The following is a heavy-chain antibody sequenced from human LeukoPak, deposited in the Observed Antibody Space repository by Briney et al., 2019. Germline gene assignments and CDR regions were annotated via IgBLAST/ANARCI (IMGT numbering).Heavy chain of an antibody. CDR2: IYYSGSA. V-gene: IGHV4-59*01. CDR3: ARASVVTPGVNWFDP. CDR1: GGSISSYY. D-gene: IGHD4-23*01. J-gene: IGHJ5*02. Sequence: SETLSLTCTVSGGSISSYYWSWIRQPPGKGLEWIGYIYYSGSANYNPSLKSRVTISVDTSKNQLSLKLSSVTAADTAVYYCARASVVTPGVNWFDPWGQGTLVTVSS.